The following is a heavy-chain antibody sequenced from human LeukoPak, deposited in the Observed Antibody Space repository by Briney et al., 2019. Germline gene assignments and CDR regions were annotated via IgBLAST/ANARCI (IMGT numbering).Heavy chain of an antibody. D-gene: IGHD2-15*01. V-gene: IGHV1-2*02. CDR3: ARGYCSGGSCQNWSDP. Sequence: ASVKVSCKASGYTFTGYYMHWVRQAPGQGLEWMGWINPNSGGTNYAQKFQGRVTMTRDTSISTAYMELSRLRSDDTAVYYCARGYCSGGSCQNWSDPWGQGTLVTVSS. J-gene: IGHJ5*02. CDR2: INPNSGGT. CDR1: GYTFTGYY.